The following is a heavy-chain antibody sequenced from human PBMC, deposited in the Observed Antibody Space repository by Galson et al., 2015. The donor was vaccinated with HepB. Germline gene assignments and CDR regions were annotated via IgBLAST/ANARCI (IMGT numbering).Heavy chain of an antibody. J-gene: IGHJ5*02. Sequence: ETLSLTCAVYGGSFSGYYWSWIRQPPGKGLEWIGEINHSGSTNYNPSLKSRVTISVDTSKNQFSLKLSSVTAADTAVYYCARGARSSWRWFDPWGQGTLVTVSS. CDR1: GGSFSGYY. V-gene: IGHV4-34*01. CDR2: INHSGST. D-gene: IGHD6-13*01. CDR3: ARGARSSWRWFDP.